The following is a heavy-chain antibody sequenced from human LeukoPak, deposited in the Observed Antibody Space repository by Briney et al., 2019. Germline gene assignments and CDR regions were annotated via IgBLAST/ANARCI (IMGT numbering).Heavy chain of an antibody. CDR3: ARGYCSSTSCYADDY. Sequence: ASVKVSCKASGYTFTGYYMHRVRQAPGQGLEWMGWINPNSGGTNYAQKFQGRVTMTRDTSISTAYMELSRLRSDDTAVYYCARGYCSSTSCYADDYWGQGTLVTVSS. J-gene: IGHJ4*02. D-gene: IGHD2-2*01. CDR1: GYTFTGYY. V-gene: IGHV1-2*02. CDR2: INPNSGGT.